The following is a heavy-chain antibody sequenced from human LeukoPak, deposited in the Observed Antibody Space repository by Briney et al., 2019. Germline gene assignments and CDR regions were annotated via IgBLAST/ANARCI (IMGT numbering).Heavy chain of an antibody. V-gene: IGHV4-39*01. J-gene: IGHJ5*02. Sequence: KPSETLSLTCTVSGGSISSSSYYWGWIRQPPGNGLEWIASIDYSGRTYYSPSLKSRVTISVDTSRNQFSLKLSSVTAADAAVYYCARRGAGRNWFDPWGQGTPVTVSS. D-gene: IGHD1-1*01. CDR2: IDYSGRT. CDR3: ARRGAGRNWFDP. CDR1: GGSISSSSYY.